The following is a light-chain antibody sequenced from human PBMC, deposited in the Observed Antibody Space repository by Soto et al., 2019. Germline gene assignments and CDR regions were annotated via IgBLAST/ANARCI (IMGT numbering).Light chain of an antibody. Sequence: DIVMTQSPDSLTVSLGERATINCKSSQSVLYSSDNKNYLAWYQQKPGQPPKLLIYWASTRESGVPDRFSGSGSGTDFTLTTSSLQAEDVAVYYCQQYYSTPQTFGQGTKVDI. CDR2: WAS. CDR3: QQYYSTPQT. CDR1: QSVLYSSDNKNY. J-gene: IGKJ1*01. V-gene: IGKV4-1*01.